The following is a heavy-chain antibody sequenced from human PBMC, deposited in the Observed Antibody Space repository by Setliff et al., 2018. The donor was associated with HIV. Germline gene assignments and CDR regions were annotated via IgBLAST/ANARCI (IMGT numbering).Heavy chain of an antibody. V-gene: IGHV4-39*07. CDR3: ARLTTTYYYDSSAYYHPV. Sequence: PSETLSLTCNVSGFSFRNSFYNWGWIRQPPGNGLEWIGTIYYSGSTNYNPSLKSRVTISVDTSKNQFSLKLSSVTAADTAVFYCARLTTTYYYDSSAYYHPVWGQGTLVTVSS. CDR1: GFSFRNSFYN. D-gene: IGHD3-22*01. CDR2: IYYSGST. J-gene: IGHJ4*02.